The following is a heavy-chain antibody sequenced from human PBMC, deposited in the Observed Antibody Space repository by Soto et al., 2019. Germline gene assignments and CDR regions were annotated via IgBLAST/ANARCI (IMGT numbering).Heavy chain of an antibody. D-gene: IGHD3-10*01. J-gene: IGHJ3*02. CDR2: IYYSGST. Sequence: SETLSLTCTVSGGSISSYYWSWIRQPPGKGQEWIGYIYYSGSTNYNPSLKSRVTISVDTSKNQFSLKLSSVTAADTAVYYCARDHGVYYGSGRGGAFDIWGQGTMVTVS. CDR1: GGSISSYY. CDR3: ARDHGVYYGSGRGGAFDI. V-gene: IGHV4-59*01.